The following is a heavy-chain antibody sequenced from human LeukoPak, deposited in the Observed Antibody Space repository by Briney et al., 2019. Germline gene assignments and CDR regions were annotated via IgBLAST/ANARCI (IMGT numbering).Heavy chain of an antibody. CDR2: ISAYNGNT. J-gene: IGHJ5*02. CDR3: ARGDILLPLSVHWFDP. CDR1: GYTFTSYG. Sequence: ASVKVSCKASGYTFTSYGISWVRQAPGQGLEWMGWISAYNGNTNYAQKLQGRVTMTTDTSTSTAYMELRSLRSDDTAVYYCARGDILLPLSVHWFDPWGQGTLVTVSS. D-gene: IGHD3-9*01. V-gene: IGHV1-18*01.